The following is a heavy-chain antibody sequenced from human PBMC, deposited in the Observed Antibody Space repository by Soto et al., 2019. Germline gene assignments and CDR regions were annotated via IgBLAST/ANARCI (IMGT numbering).Heavy chain of an antibody. CDR2: INPSGGST. CDR1: GYTVTSYY. J-gene: IGHJ3*02. V-gene: IGHV1-46*01. D-gene: IGHD5-12*01. Sequence: ASGKVYCKASGYTVTSYYMHWVRQAPGQGLEWMGIINPSGGSTSYAQKFQGRVTMTRDTSTSTVYMELSSLRSEDTAVYYCARIDGYSGYDSGGAFDIWGQGTMLTVSS. CDR3: ARIDGYSGYDSGGAFDI.